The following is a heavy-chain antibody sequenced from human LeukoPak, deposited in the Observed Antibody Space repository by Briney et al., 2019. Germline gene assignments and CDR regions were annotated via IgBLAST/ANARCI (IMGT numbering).Heavy chain of an antibody. CDR1: GGTFISYA. V-gene: IGHV1-69*13. D-gene: IGHD2-2*01. CDR2: IIPIFGTA. J-gene: IGHJ4*02. Sequence: SVKVSSKASGGTFISYAISWVRQAPGQGLEWMGGIIPIFGTANYAQKFQGRVTITADESTSTAYMELSSLRSEDTAVYYCAREGYCSSTSCPAPDYWGQGTLVTVSS. CDR3: AREGYCSSTSCPAPDY.